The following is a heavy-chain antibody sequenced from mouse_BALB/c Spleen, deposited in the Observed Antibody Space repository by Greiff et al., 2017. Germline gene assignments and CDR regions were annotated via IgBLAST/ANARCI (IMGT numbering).Heavy chain of an antibody. D-gene: IGHD1-1*01. V-gene: IGHV1-69*02. CDR1: GYTFTSYW. J-gene: IGHJ4*01. CDR3: ARRYMDY. CDR2: IDPSDSYT. Sequence: QVHVKQPGAELVKPGASVKLSCKASGYTFTSYWMHWVKQRPGQGLEWIGEIDPSDSYTNYNQKFKGKATLTVDKSSSTAYMQLSSLTSEDSAVYYCARRYMDYWGQGTSVTVSS.